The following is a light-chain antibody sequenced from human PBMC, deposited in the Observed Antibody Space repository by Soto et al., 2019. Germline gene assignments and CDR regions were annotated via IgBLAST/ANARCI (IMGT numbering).Light chain of an antibody. CDR3: QQYNAYPWT. CDR1: QSISSW. CDR2: KAS. Sequence: DIKMNQSASTLSASVGDRVTITCRASQSISSWLAWYQQKPGKAPKLLIYKASTLESGVPSNFSGSGSGTEFTLTISSLQPEDFATYYCQQYNAYPWTFGQGTKVDIK. V-gene: IGKV1-5*03. J-gene: IGKJ1*01.